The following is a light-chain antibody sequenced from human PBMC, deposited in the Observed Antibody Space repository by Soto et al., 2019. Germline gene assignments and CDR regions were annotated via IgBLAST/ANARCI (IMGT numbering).Light chain of an antibody. Sequence: QSVLTQPPSASGTPGQGVTISCSGSSSDIGSNTVNWYQQLPGTAPKLLIYFNNQRPSGVPDRFSGSKSGTSASLAISGLQSEDEAQYYCAAWDDSLNGPVFGGGTQPTVL. V-gene: IGLV1-44*01. CDR3: AAWDDSLNGPV. CDR2: FNN. J-gene: IGLJ3*02. CDR1: SSDIGSNT.